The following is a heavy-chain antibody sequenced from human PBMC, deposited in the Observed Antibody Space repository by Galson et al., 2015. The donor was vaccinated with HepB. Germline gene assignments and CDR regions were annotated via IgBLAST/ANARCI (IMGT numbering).Heavy chain of an antibody. CDR3: ARAYCGGDCYSEAFDI. CDR1: GFTFSSYG. CDR2: IWYDGSNK. D-gene: IGHD2-21*02. J-gene: IGHJ3*02. V-gene: IGHV3-33*08. Sequence: SLRLSCAASGFTFSSYGMHWVRQAPGKGLEWVAVIWYDGSNKYYADSVKGRFTISRDNSKNTLYLQMNSLRAEDTAVYYCARAYCGGDCYSEAFDIWGQGTMVAVSS.